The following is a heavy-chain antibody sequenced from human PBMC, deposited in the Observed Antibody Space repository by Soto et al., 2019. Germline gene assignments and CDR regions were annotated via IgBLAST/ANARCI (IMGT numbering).Heavy chain of an antibody. V-gene: IGHV4-39*01. CDR1: GGSISSSNYY. CDR2: IYYSGST. Sequence: QLQLQESGPGLVKPSETLSLTCTVSGGSISSSNYYWGWIRQPPGKGLEWIGSIYYSGSTYYNPSLKSRVTISVDTSKNQFSLKLSSVTAADTAVYYCARHLYCSSSSCYAGGLWFDPWGQGTLVTVSS. D-gene: IGHD2-2*01. J-gene: IGHJ5*02. CDR3: ARHLYCSSSSCYAGGLWFDP.